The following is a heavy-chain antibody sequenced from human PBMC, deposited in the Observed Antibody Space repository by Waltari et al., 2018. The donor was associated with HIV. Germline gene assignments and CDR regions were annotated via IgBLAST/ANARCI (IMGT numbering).Heavy chain of an antibody. CDR3: ARASGSGFHFDY. J-gene: IGHJ4*02. CDR2: IIPIFGTA. Sequence: QVQLVQSGAEVKKPGSSVKVSCKASGGSFSSSALSWVRQAPGQGLEWMGGIIPIFGTANYAQKFQGRVTITADKSTSTAYMELSSLRSEDTAVYYCARASGSGFHFDYWGQGTLVTVSS. CDR1: GGSFSSSA. D-gene: IGHD1-26*01. V-gene: IGHV1-69*06.